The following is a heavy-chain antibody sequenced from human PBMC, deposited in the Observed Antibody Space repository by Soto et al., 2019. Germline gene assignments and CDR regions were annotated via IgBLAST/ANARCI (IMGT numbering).Heavy chain of an antibody. CDR2: IKQDGSEK. CDR1: GFTFSSYW. CDR3: ARSRYDFWSGYPGIYYYYYGMDV. D-gene: IGHD3-3*01. V-gene: IGHV3-7*03. Sequence: PGGSLRLSCAASGFTFSSYWMSWVRQAPGKGLEWVANIKQDGSEKYYVDSVKGRFTISRDSAKNSLYLQMNSLRAEDTAVYYCARSRYDFWSGYPGIYYYYYGMDVWGQGTTVTVSS. J-gene: IGHJ6*02.